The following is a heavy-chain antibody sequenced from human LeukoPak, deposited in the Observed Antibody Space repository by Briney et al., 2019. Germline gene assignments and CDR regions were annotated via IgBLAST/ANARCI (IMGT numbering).Heavy chain of an antibody. Sequence: SVKVSCKASGGTFSSYAISWVRQAAGQGLEWMGGIIPIFGTANYAQKFQGRVTITTDESTSTAYMELSSLRSEDTAVYYCARDSGTGTTGLYYFDYWGQGTLVTVSS. CDR1: GGTFSSYA. V-gene: IGHV1-69*05. J-gene: IGHJ4*02. CDR3: ARDSGTGTTGLYYFDY. CDR2: IIPIFGTA. D-gene: IGHD1-7*01.